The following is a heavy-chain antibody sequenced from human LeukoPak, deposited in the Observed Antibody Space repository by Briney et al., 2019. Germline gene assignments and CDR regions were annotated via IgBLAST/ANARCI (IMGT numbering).Heavy chain of an antibody. CDR1: GGSIRRYY. CDR2: IYYSGST. J-gene: IGHJ3*02. V-gene: IGHV4-59*01. D-gene: IGHD5-24*01. Sequence: SETLSLIYCVGGGSIRRYYWIWIRQPPRRGLEGIGYIYYSGSTNYNPSLKSRVTISVDTSKNQFSLTLSSVTAADTAVYYCALWLQPEGAFDIWGQGTMVTVSS. CDR3: ALWLQPEGAFDI.